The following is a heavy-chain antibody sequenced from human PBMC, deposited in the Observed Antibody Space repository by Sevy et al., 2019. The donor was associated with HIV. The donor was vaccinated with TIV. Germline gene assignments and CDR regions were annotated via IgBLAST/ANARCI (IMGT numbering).Heavy chain of an antibody. CDR1: GYTFTGYY. CDR2: INPNSGGT. CDR3: ASNPDYSNRQGVDY. V-gene: IGHV1-2*02. Sequence: ASVKVSGKASGYTFTGYYMHWVRQAPGQGLEWMGWINPNSGGTNYAQKYQGRVTMTRDTSISTAYMELSRLRSDDTAVYYCASNPDYSNRQGVDYWGQGTLVTVSS. J-gene: IGHJ4*02. D-gene: IGHD4-4*01.